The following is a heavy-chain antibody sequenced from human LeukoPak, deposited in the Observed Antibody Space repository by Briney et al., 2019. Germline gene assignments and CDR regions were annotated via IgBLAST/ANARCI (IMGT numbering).Heavy chain of an antibody. CDR2: IKQDGSEK. CDR3: ARGMATIDGYYYYMDV. D-gene: IGHD5-24*01. Sequence: GGSLRLSCAASGFTFSSYGMSWVRQAPGKGLEWVANIKQDGSEKNYVDSVKGRFTISRDNAKNSLYLQMNSLRAEDTAVYYCARGMATIDGYYYYMDVWGKGTTVTVSS. J-gene: IGHJ6*03. CDR1: GFTFSSYG. V-gene: IGHV3-7*01.